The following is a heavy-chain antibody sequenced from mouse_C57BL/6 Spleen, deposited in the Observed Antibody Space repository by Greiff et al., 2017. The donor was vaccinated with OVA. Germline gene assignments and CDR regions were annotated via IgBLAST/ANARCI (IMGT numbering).Heavy chain of an antibody. D-gene: IGHD2-3*01. J-gene: IGHJ1*03. Sequence: EVQLQESGPGLVKPSQSLSLTCSVTGYSITSGYYWNWIRQFPGNKLEWMGYISYDGSNNYNPSLKNRISITRDTSNNQFFLKLNSVTTEDTATYYCAREDGYYEDWYFDVWGTGTTVTVSS. CDR2: ISYDGSN. V-gene: IGHV3-6*01. CDR1: GYSITSGYY. CDR3: AREDGYYEDWYFDV.